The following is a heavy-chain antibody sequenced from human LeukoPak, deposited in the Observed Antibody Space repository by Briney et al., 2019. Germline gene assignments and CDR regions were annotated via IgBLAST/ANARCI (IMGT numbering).Heavy chain of an antibody. V-gene: IGHV4-4*02. CDR2: IYHSGST. J-gene: IGHJ4*02. CDR3: ARSVGGYDTNFDY. Sequence: PSETLSLTCTVSGGSISSSNWWSWVRQPPGKGLEWIGEIYHSGSTNYNPSLKSRVTISVDKSKNQFSLKLSSVTAADTAVYYCARSVGGYDTNFDYWGQGTLVTVSS. D-gene: IGHD5-12*01. CDR1: GGSISSSNW.